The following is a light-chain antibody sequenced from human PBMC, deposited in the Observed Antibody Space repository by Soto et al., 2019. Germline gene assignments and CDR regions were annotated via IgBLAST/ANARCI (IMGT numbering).Light chain of an antibody. CDR2: KAS. J-gene: IGKJ1*01. CDR1: QNIGSW. CDR3: QQYDTYRT. Sequence: DIQLTQSPSTLSAFVGDRVTITCRASQNIGSWLAWYQQKPGKAPKLLIYKASSLESGVPSRFSGSGSGTEFTLTISSLQPDDFGTYYCQQYDTYRTFDQGTKVDIK. V-gene: IGKV1-5*03.